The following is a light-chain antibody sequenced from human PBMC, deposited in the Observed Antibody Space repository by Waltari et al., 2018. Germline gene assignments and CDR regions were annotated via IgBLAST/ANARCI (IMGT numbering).Light chain of an antibody. J-gene: IGKJ1*01. CDR1: QNINNY. CDR3: QQSYSTPPRT. CDR2: TAS. V-gene: IGKV1-39*01. Sequence: DIQMTQSPYSLSASVGDRVTITCRASQNINNYLNWYQQKPGKAPKLLIYTASDLQSGVPSRFSGSGSGTDFTLTISSLQPEDFATYYCQQSYSTPPRTFGQGTKVEIK.